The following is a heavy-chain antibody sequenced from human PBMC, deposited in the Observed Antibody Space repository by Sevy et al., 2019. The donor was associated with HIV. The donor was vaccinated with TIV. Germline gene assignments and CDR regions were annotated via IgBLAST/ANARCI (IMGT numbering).Heavy chain of an antibody. CDR3: GRDSGSGSYYNELLTY. D-gene: IGHD3-10*01. CDR2: ISGYNTKT. V-gene: IGHV1-18*04. J-gene: IGHJ4*02. CDR1: GYTFTSNG. Sequence: ASVKVSCKASGYTFTSNGINWVRQAPGQGLEWMGWISGYNTKTKYAQKFQGRVTMTTDTSTNTAYMELRSLRSDDTAVYYCGRDSGSGSYYNELLTYWGQGTLVTVSS.